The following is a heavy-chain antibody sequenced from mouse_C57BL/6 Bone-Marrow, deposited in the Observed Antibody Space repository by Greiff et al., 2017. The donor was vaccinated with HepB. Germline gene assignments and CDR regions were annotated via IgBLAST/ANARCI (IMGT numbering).Heavy chain of an antibody. V-gene: IGHV14-4*01. Sequence: VQLKQSGAELVRPGASVKLSCTASGFNIKDDYMHWVKQRPEQGLEWIGWIDPENGDTEYASKFQGKATITADTSSNTAYLQLSSLTSEDTAVYYCTTWGSYEAMDYWGQGTSVTVSS. CDR1: GFNIKDDY. CDR2: IDPENGDT. CDR3: TTWGSYEAMDY. D-gene: IGHD1-1*02. J-gene: IGHJ4*01.